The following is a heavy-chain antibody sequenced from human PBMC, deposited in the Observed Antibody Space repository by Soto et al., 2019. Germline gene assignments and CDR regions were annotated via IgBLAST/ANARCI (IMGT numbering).Heavy chain of an antibody. V-gene: IGHV3-23*01. J-gene: IGHJ4*02. CDR1: GFTFSSYA. CDR2: ISGSGTST. D-gene: IGHD6-13*01. Sequence: GGSLRLSCSASGFTFSSYAMSWVRQAPGKGLEWVSSISGSGTSTFYADSVKGRSSISRDNSQNMLYLQMNGLRAEDTALYYCAKDRGAYSSSFNDYWGQGTLVTVSS. CDR3: AKDRGAYSSSFNDY.